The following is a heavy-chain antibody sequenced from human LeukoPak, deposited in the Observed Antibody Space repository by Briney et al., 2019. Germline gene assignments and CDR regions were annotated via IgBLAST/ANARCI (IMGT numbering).Heavy chain of an antibody. CDR1: GFPFKSYP. CDR3: ASLSSSWYNGDY. Sequence: PGGSLTLSCAASGFPFKSYPVLGLRHARGEALEWVSAISGCGGSTYYAHPVKGRHTISRDNAKNTLYVQMNSLSAEDPAVFCCASLSSSWYNGDYWRQGTLDTVSS. D-gene: IGHD6-13*01. J-gene: IGHJ4*02. V-gene: IGHV3-23*01. CDR2: ISGCGGST.